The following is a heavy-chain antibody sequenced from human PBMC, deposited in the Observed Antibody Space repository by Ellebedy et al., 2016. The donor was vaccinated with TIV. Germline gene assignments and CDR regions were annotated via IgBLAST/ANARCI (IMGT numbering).Heavy chain of an antibody. J-gene: IGHJ6*02. CDR3: ARERSGSGSYYNYFGMDV. CDR2: INPNSGGT. Sequence: AASVKVSCKASGYTFTGYYMHWVRQAPGQGLEWMGWINPNSGGTNYAQKFQGRVTMTRDTSISTAYMELRSLRSDDTAVYYCARERSGSGSYYNYFGMDVWGQGTTVTVSS. CDR1: GYTFTGYY. V-gene: IGHV1-2*02. D-gene: IGHD1-26*01.